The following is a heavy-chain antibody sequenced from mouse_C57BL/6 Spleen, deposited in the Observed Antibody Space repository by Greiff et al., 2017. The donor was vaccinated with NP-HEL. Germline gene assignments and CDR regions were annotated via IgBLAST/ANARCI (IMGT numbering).Heavy chain of an antibody. CDR3: TRARSWDYERCFDY. CDR1: GYTFTDYE. Sequence: QVQLKQSGAELVRPGASVTLSCKASGYTFTDYEMHWVKQTPVHGLEWIGAIDPETGGTAYNQKFKGKAILTADKSSSTAYMELRSLTSEDSAVYYCTRARSWDYERCFDYWGQGTTLTVSS. D-gene: IGHD2-4*01. CDR2: IDPETGGT. J-gene: IGHJ2*01. V-gene: IGHV1-15*01.